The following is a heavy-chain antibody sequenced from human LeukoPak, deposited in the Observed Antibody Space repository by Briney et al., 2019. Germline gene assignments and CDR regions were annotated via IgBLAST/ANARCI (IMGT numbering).Heavy chain of an antibody. Sequence: PSETLSLTCTVSGGSISSSSYYWGWIRQPPGKGLEWIGYIYYSGSTNYNPSLKSRVTISVDTSKNQFSLKLSSVTAADTAVYYCARVGYSYGNAPWGQGTLVTVSS. D-gene: IGHD5-18*01. CDR1: GGSISSSSYY. V-gene: IGHV4-61*05. CDR3: ARVGYSYGNAP. CDR2: IYYSGST. J-gene: IGHJ5*02.